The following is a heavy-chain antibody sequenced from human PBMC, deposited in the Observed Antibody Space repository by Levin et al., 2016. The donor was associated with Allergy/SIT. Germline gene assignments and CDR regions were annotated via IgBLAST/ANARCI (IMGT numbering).Heavy chain of an antibody. D-gene: IGHD5-12*01. Sequence: ASVKVSCKASGYTFTSYYMHWVRQAPGQGLEWMGIINPSGGSTSYAQKFQGRVTMTRDTSTSTVYMELSSLRSEDTAVYYCAREMNIVATISYFDYWGQGTLVTVSS. V-gene: IGHV1-46*01. CDR3: AREMNIVATISYFDY. CDR1: GYTFTSYY. CDR2: INPSGGST. J-gene: IGHJ4*02.